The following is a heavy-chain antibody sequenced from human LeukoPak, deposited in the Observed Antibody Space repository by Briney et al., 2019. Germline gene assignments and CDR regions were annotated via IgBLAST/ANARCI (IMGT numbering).Heavy chain of an antibody. D-gene: IGHD3-9*01. V-gene: IGHV1-2*02. CDR2: INPNRGGT. J-gene: IGHJ6*03. CDR1: GYTFTGYY. CDR3: ARLGILTFHMDV. Sequence: ASVKVSCKASGYTFTGYYMHWVRQAPGQGLEWMGWINPNRGGTNYAQKFQGRVTMTRDTSISTSYMERSRLRSDDPAVYYCARLGILTFHMDVWGKGTTVTISS.